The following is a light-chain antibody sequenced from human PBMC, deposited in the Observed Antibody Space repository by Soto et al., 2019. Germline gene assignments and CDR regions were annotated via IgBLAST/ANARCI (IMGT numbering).Light chain of an antibody. Sequence: EIVLTQSPGTLSLSPGERATLSCRASQSVSSSYLASYQQKPGQAPRLVIYGASSRATGIPDRFSGSGSGTDFTLTISRLEPEDFAVYYCQLYGSSPLYTFGQGTKLEIK. CDR3: QLYGSSPLYT. CDR1: QSVSSSY. V-gene: IGKV3-20*01. J-gene: IGKJ2*01. CDR2: GAS.